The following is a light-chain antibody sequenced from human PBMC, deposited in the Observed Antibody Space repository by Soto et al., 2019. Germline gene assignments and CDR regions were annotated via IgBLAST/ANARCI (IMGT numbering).Light chain of an antibody. CDR2: AAS. J-gene: IGKJ1*01. V-gene: IGKV1-27*01. Sequence: DIQMTQSPFSLSASVGDRVTLTCRASQGINNYLAWYQQKPGKVPKLLIYAASTLQSGVPSRFSGSGSGTDFTLTISSLQPADVATYYCQNYNSAPPGTFGQGTKVEIK. CDR3: QNYNSAPPGT. CDR1: QGINNY.